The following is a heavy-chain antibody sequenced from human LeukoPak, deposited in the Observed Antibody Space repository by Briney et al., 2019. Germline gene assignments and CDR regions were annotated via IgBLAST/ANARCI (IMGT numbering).Heavy chain of an antibody. CDR2: MNPNSGNT. J-gene: IGHJ6*03. CDR1: GYTFTSYD. D-gene: IGHD3/OR15-3a*01. Sequence: ASVKVSCKASGYTFTSYDINWVRQATGQGLEWMGWMNPNSGNTGYAQKFQGRVTMTKNTSITTAYMELSSLRSEDTAVYYCARALSWTTYSYYYTDVWGKGTTVTVSS. V-gene: IGHV1-8*01. CDR3: ARALSWTTYSYYYTDV.